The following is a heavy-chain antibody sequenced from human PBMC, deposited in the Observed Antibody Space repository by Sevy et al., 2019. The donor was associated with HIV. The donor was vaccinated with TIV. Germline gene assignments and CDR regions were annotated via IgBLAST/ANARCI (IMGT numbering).Heavy chain of an antibody. CDR1: GFDFGTYS. V-gene: IGHV3-21*01. J-gene: IGHJ6*02. CDR2: ISSKNDYI. D-gene: IGHD2-21*02. CDR3: AREGDCIGIDCYDDWRLPSYYYYPMDV. Sequence: GGSLRLSCAASGFDFGTYSMNWVRQAPGKGLEWVSSISSKNDYIFYADSVKGRFTISKDNAKNSLYLQMNSLRVEDTAEYYCAREGDCIGIDCYDDWRLPSYYYYPMDVWGQGTTVTVSS.